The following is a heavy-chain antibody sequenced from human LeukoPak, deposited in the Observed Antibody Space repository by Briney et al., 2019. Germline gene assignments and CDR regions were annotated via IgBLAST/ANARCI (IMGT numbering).Heavy chain of an antibody. V-gene: IGHV3-11*01. CDR3: ARGNTMVRGRFFDY. CDR1: GFTVSSNY. Sequence: GGSLRLSCAASGFTVSSNYMSWIRQAPGKGLEWVSYISSSGSTIYYADSVKGRFTISRDNAKNSLYLQMNSLRAEDTAVYYCARGNTMVRGRFFDYWGQGTLVTVSS. D-gene: IGHD3-10*01. J-gene: IGHJ4*02. CDR2: ISSSGSTI.